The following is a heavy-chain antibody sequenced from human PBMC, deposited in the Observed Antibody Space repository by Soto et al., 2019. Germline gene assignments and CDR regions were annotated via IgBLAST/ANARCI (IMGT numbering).Heavy chain of an antibody. CDR2: FDPEDGET. D-gene: IGHD2-2*01. CDR3: TTSLVVPLGTDV. CDR1: GYTLTELS. Sequence: ASVKVSCKVSGYTLTELSMHWVRQAPGKGLEWMGSFDPEDGETIYTQTFQGRLTLTGDTSTDTAHMELSRLRSEDTAVYCCTTSLVVPLGTDVWGQGTTVTVSS. V-gene: IGHV1-24*01. J-gene: IGHJ6*02.